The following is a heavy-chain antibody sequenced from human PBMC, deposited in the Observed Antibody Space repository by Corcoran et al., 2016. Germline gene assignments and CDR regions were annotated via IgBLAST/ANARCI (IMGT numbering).Heavy chain of an antibody. CDR3: ARDIDKDSSGYYYFYYGMDV. CDR1: GFTFSDYY. CDR2: ISSSGSTI. Sequence: QVQLVESGGGLVKPGGSLRLSCAASGFTFSDYYMSWIRQAPGKGLEWVSYISSSGSTIYYADSVKGRFTISRDNAKNSLYLQMNSLRAEDTAVYYCARDIDKDSSGYYYFYYGMDVWGQGTTVTVSS. J-gene: IGHJ6*02. D-gene: IGHD3-22*01. V-gene: IGHV3-11*01.